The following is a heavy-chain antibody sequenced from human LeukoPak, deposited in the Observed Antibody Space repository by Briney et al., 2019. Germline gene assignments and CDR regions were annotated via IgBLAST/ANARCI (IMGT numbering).Heavy chain of an antibody. Sequence: SETLSLTCAVYGGSFSGYYWSWIRQPPGKGLEWIGEINHSGSTNYNPSLKSRVTISVDTSKNQFSLKLSSVTAADTAVYYCARRDGYNFPFDYWGQGTLVTVSS. D-gene: IGHD5-12*01. CDR2: INHSGST. CDR3: ARRDGYNFPFDY. J-gene: IGHJ4*02. CDR1: GGSFSGYY. V-gene: IGHV4-34*01.